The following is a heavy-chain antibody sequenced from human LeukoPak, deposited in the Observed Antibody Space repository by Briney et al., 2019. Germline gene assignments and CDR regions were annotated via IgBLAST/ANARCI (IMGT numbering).Heavy chain of an antibody. CDR3: ARRCDTSSYYTYYFDY. CDR1: VYTFTAYY. D-gene: IGHD3-22*01. J-gene: IGHJ4*02. Sequence: ASVTVSCKPSVYTFTAYYIHWVRQAPGQGLEWMGWINPNSGGTNYAQKFQGRVTMTRDMSISTAYMELSRLRSDDTAVYFCARRCDTSSYYTYYFDYWGQGTLVTVSS. CDR2: INPNSGGT. V-gene: IGHV1-2*02.